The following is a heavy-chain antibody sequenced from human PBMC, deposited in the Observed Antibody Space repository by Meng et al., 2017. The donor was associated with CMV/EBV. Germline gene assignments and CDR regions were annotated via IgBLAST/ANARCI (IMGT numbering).Heavy chain of an antibody. D-gene: IGHD2-2*01. CDR2: IYPGDSDT. V-gene: IGHV5-51*01. Sequence: KVSCKGSGYSFTSYWIGRVRQMPGKGLEWMGIIYPGDSDTRYSPSFQGQVTISADKSISTAYLQWSSLKASDTAMYYCARHQFKGYCSSTSCYRAFDIWGQGTMVTVSS. J-gene: IGHJ3*02. CDR1: GYSFTSYW. CDR3: ARHQFKGYCSSTSCYRAFDI.